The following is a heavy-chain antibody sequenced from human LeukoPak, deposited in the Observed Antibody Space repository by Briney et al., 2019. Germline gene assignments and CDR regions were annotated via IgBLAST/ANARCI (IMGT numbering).Heavy chain of an antibody. V-gene: IGHV3-30*04. CDR2: ISYDGSNK. CDR3: AKDAAFTMVRGVLGY. CDR1: GFIFSSYA. J-gene: IGHJ4*02. D-gene: IGHD3-10*01. Sequence: GRSLRLSCAASGFIFSSYAMHWVRQAPGKGLEWVAVISYDGSNKYYADSVKGRFTISRDNSKNTLYLQMNSLRAEDTAVYYCAKDAAFTMVRGVLGYWGQGTLVTVSS.